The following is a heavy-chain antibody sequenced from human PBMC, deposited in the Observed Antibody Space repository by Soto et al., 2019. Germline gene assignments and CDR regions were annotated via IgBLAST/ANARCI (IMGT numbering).Heavy chain of an antibody. CDR3: GREVLWSRYFDY. CDR1: GFIFSNYV. CDR2: MSYDGTTK. Sequence: QVQLVESGGGVVQPGRSLRLSCAASGFIFSNYVMYWVRQAPGKGLEWVAFMSYDGTTKYYADSVKGRFTISRDNSKNTLYLQMNNLRPEDTGVYYCGREVLWSRYFDYWGQGTLVTVSS. V-gene: IGHV3-30-3*01. J-gene: IGHJ4*02. D-gene: IGHD2-21*01.